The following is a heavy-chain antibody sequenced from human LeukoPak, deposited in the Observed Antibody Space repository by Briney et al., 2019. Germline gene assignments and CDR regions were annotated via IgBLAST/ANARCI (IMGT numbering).Heavy chain of an antibody. D-gene: IGHD3-22*01. V-gene: IGHV1-69*13. CDR2: IIPILGTA. J-gene: IGHJ4*02. Sequence: SVKVSCKASGGTFSSYAISWVRQAPGQGLEWMGGIIPILGTANYAQKFQGRVTITADESTSTAYMELSSLRSEDTAVYYCARDRGGYYYDSSGYYYFDYWGQGTLVTVSS. CDR3: ARDRGGYYYDSSGYYYFDY. CDR1: GGTFSSYA.